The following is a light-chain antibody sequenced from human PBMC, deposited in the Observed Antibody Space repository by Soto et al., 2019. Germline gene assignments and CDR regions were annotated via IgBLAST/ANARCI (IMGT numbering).Light chain of an antibody. CDR2: DHD. V-gene: IGLV1-51*01. J-gene: IGLJ3*02. CDR3: GAWDSSLTAWV. CDR1: SSNIGNNY. Sequence: QSVLTQPPSVSAAPGQKVTISCSGSSSNIGNNYVSWYQQLPGTAPKLLIYDHDKRPSGIPDRFSGSKSGTSATLGITGVQTGDEADYYCGAWDSSLTAWVFGGGTKLTVL.